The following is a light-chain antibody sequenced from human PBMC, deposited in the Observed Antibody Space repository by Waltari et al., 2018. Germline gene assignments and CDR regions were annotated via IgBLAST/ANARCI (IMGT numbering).Light chain of an antibody. CDR2: EVT. CDR1: SNDIGNSNP. J-gene: IGLJ2*01. Sequence: QPALTQPASVSGSPGQSITTSCTGSSNDIGNSNPACWYQPHPAKAPRLLISEVTERPSGVSDRFSGSKSGNTASLTISGLQAEDEADYYCLSYTTRISFVFGGGTKLSVL. V-gene: IGLV2-23*02. CDR3: LSYTTRISFV.